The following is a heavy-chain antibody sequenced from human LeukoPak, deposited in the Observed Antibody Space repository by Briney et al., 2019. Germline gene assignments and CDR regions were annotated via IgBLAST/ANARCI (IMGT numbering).Heavy chain of an antibody. Sequence: TAGSLRLSCAASGFTFSSYWMHWVRQVPGKGLVWVSRINTDGATTTYADSVKGRFTISRDNAKNTLYLQMTSLGAEDTALYYCARGPGAFDIWGQGTMVTVSS. CDR1: GFTFSSYW. CDR2: INTDGATT. CDR3: ARGPGAFDI. J-gene: IGHJ3*02. V-gene: IGHV3-74*01. D-gene: IGHD2-2*01.